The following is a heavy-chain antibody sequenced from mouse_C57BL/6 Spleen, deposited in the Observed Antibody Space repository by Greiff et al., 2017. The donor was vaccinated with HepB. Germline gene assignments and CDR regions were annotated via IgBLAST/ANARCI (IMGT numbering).Heavy chain of an antibody. Sequence: VQLQQSGAELARPGASVKLSCKASGYTFTSYGISWVKQRTGQGLEWIGEIYPRSGNTYYNEKFKGKATLTADKSSSTAYMELRSLTSEDSAVYFCTSEGSTMVTTGYFDVWGTGTTVTVSS. J-gene: IGHJ1*03. V-gene: IGHV1-81*01. D-gene: IGHD2-2*01. CDR1: GYTFTSYG. CDR2: IYPRSGNT. CDR3: TSEGSTMVTTGYFDV.